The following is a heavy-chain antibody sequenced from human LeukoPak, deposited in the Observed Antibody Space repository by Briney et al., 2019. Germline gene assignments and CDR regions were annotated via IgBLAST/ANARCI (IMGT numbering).Heavy chain of an antibody. CDR3: ARDGVGLGAFDI. CDR2: ISAYNGNT. J-gene: IGHJ3*02. Sequence: ASMKVSCKASGYTFTSYGISWVRQAPGQGLESMGWISAYNGNTNYAQKLQGRVTMTTDTSTSTAYMELRSLRSDDTAVYYCARDGVGLGAFDIWGQGTMVTVSS. V-gene: IGHV1-18*01. CDR1: GYTFTSYG. D-gene: IGHD1-26*01.